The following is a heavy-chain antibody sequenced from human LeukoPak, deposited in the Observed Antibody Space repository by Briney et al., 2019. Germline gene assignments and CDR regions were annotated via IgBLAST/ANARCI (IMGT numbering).Heavy chain of an antibody. V-gene: IGHV1-18*01. CDR1: GYTFSSFG. J-gene: IGHJ5*02. CDR2: ISAYDGNT. CDR3: ARTCPMMFCSSSFFDP. D-gene: IGHD2-2*01. Sequence: ASQKVSCKTSGYTFSSFGVTWVRQAPGQGLEWVGWISAYDGNTNYAPKFQGRVAMTTDTSTNTAYMELRSLRSDDTAIYYCARTCPMMFCSSSFFDPWGQGTLVTVSS.